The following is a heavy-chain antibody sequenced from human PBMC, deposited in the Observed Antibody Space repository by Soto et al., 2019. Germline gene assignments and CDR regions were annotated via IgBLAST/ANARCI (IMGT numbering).Heavy chain of an antibody. CDR3: ARDYSYACDY. Sequence: EVQLLESGGGLVQPGGSLRLSCAVSGFTFSSFAMSWVRQAPGKGLEWVSVISSSGGTTYYADSVKGRFTISRDNSKNTRDLQMNSLRAEDTAVYYCARDYSYACDYWGQGTLVTVSS. J-gene: IGHJ4*02. V-gene: IGHV3-23*01. CDR2: ISSSGGTT. CDR1: GFTFSSFA. D-gene: IGHD3-16*01.